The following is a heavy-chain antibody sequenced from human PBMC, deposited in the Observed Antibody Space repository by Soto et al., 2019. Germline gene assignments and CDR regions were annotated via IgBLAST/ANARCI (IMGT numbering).Heavy chain of an antibody. CDR2: VSHDGRNT. J-gene: IGHJ4*02. D-gene: IGHD6-19*01. CDR1: GFTFSDYA. V-gene: IGHV3-30*18. CDR3: AKGGRQWLVTSDFNY. Sequence: VQLVESGGGVVQPGRSLRLSCAASGFTFSDYAMHWVRQAPGKGLEWVAVVSHDGRNTHYADSVKGRFTISRDSSKNTGSRESTSLRAEDTAVYYCAKGGRQWLVTSDFNYWGQGALVTVSS.